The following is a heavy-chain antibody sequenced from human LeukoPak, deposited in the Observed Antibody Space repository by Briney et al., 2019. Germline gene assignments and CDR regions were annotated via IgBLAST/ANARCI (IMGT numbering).Heavy chain of an antibody. D-gene: IGHD1-14*01. V-gene: IGHV3-74*01. CDR1: GFTFSSYC. CDR2: IKRDGSVT. CDR3: ARDHDAVGTTIDH. Sequence: GGCLRLSCVPSGFTFSSYCMHWVRPAPGGGLVWVSRIKRDGSVTRYADSVKGRFTISRDNAKNKLYLLMNSLRDEDTAVYFCARDHDAVGTTIDHWGQGTLVTVSS. J-gene: IGHJ4*02.